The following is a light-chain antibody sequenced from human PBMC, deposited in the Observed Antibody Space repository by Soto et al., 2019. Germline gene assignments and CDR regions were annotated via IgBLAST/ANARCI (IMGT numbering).Light chain of an antibody. CDR1: DSVSINY. CDR2: ASS. J-gene: IGKJ1*01. Sequence: EIVLTHSPGTLSSSPGERATLSCRASDSVSINYLAWYQQRPGQAPRLPIYASSNWARGLPDRFGGSGSGTAFTLTVSRLEPEDFAVYYCQQYGSAPWTFGQGTKV. V-gene: IGKV3-20*01. CDR3: QQYGSAPWT.